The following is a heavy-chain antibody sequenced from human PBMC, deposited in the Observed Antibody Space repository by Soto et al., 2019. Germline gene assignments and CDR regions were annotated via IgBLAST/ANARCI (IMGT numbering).Heavy chain of an antibody. V-gene: IGHV3-33*01. CDR1: GFTFSNYG. D-gene: IGHD6-19*01. CDR2: IWYDGTVR. J-gene: IGHJ4*02. CDR3: AREVDARYSRGWYHYFDY. Sequence: QVQLVESGGGLVQPGRSLRLSCAASGFTFSNYGMCWVRQGPGKGLEWVALIWYDGTVRHYADSVRGRFTVSRDDSKNVLYLTMDSLRAENTAVYYCAREVDARYSRGWYHYFDYWGQGVPVSVSS.